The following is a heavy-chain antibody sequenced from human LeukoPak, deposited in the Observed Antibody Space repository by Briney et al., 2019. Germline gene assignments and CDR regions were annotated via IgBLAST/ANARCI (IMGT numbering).Heavy chain of an antibody. CDR2: INTDGSTT. J-gene: IGHJ4*02. D-gene: IGHD6-13*01. CDR3: VAAGTFDY. Sequence: GGSLRLSCVVSGFTFSTYWMYWVRQAPGKGLVWVSRINTDGSTTNYADSVKGRFTISRDNTKNTLYLQMNTLRAEDTAVYYCVAAGTFDYWGQGALVTVSS. V-gene: IGHV3-74*01. CDR1: GFTFSTYW.